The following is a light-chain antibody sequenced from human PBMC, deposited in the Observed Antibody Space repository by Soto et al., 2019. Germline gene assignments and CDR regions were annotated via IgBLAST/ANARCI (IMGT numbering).Light chain of an antibody. CDR1: SSDVGGYNY. Sequence: QSALTQPRSVSGSPGQPVTISCTGTSSDVGGYNYVSWYQRHPGEAPKLMIYDVSERPSGIPDRFSGSKSGNTASLTISGLQAEDEADYFCCSFAGSHSVVFGGGTKVTVL. V-gene: IGLV2-11*01. J-gene: IGLJ3*02. CDR2: DVS. CDR3: CSFAGSHSVV.